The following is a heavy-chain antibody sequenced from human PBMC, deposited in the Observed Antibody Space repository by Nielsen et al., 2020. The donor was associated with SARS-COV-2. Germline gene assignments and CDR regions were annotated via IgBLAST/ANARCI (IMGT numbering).Heavy chain of an antibody. V-gene: IGHV1-24*01. CDR3: ATGPVSGINWFDP. CDR2: FDPEDGET. Sequence: ASVKVSCKVSGYILTDLNIQWVRQAPGKGLEWMGGFDPEDGETIYAQKFQGRVTMTEDTSTDTAYMELSSLRSEDTAVYYCATGPVSGINWFDPWGQGTLVTVSS. D-gene: IGHD2-15*01. J-gene: IGHJ5*02. CDR1: GYILTDLN.